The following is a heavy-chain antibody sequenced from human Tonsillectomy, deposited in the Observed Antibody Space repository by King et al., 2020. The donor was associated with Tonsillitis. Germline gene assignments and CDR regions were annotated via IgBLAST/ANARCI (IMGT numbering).Heavy chain of an antibody. V-gene: IGHV4-31*03. D-gene: IGHD5-18*01. Sequence: QLQESGPGLVKPSQTLSLTCTVSGGSISSGGYYWSWIRQHPGKGLEWIGYIDYSGSTYYNPSLKSRVTISVDTSKNQFSLKLSSVTAADTAVYYCARDHRGYSSGPNWFDPWGQGTLVTVSS. J-gene: IGHJ5*02. CDR2: IDYSGST. CDR3: ARDHRGYSSGPNWFDP. CDR1: GGSISSGGYY.